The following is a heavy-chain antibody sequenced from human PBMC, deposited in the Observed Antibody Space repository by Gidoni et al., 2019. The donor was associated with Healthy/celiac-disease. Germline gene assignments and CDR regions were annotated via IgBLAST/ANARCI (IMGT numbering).Heavy chain of an antibody. V-gene: IGHV3-23*01. Sequence: EVQLLESGGGLVQPGGSLRLFCAASGFTFSSYAMSWVRQAPGRGLEWLSGISGSGESTFYADSVKGRFTISRDNSKNTLFLQMSSLRAEDTAVYYCAKSMKSGPHKPFDYWGQGTLVTVSS. CDR1: GFTFSSYA. D-gene: IGHD3-10*01. CDR3: AKSMKSGPHKPFDY. J-gene: IGHJ4*02. CDR2: ISGSGEST.